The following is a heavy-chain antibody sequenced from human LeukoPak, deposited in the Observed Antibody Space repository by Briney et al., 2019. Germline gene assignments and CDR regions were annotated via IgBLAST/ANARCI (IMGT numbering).Heavy chain of an antibody. CDR3: AKTYCGGDCYSRALAFDI. D-gene: IGHD2-21*02. J-gene: IGHJ3*02. V-gene: IGHV3-43*02. CDR1: GFTFDDYA. Sequence: GGSLRLSCAASGFTFDDYAMHWVRQAPGKGLEWVSLISGDGGSTYYADSVKGRFTISRDNSKNSLYLQMNSLRTEDTALYYCAKTYCGGDCYSRALAFDIWGQGTMVTVS. CDR2: ISGDGGST.